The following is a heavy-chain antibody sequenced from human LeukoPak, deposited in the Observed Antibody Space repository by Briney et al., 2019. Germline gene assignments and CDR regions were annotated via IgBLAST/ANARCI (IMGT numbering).Heavy chain of an antibody. CDR3: ARGEYDHYDSSGYYLTQFDY. D-gene: IGHD3-22*01. Sequence: SVKVSCKASGGTFSSYAISWVRQAPGQGLEWMGGIIPIFGTANYAQKFQGRVTITADESTSTAYMELSSLRSEDTAVYYCARGEYDHYDSSGYYLTQFDYWGQGTLVTVSS. CDR1: GGTFSSYA. J-gene: IGHJ4*02. V-gene: IGHV1-69*13. CDR2: IIPIFGTA.